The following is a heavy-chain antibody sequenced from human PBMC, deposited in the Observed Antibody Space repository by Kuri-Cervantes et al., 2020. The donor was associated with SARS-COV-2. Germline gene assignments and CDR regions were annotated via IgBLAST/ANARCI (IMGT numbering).Heavy chain of an antibody. Sequence: GGSLRLSCAASGFTFSSYWMHWVRQAPGKGLVWVSRINSDGSSTSYADSVKGRFTISRDNAKNTLYLQMNSLRAEDTAVYYCARDYQYYYGSGSYYLVHYYYGMDVWGQGTTVTVSS. CDR3: ARDYQYYYGSGSYYLVHYYYGMDV. CDR2: INSDGSST. V-gene: IGHV3-74*01. D-gene: IGHD3-10*01. CDR1: GFTFSSYW. J-gene: IGHJ6*02.